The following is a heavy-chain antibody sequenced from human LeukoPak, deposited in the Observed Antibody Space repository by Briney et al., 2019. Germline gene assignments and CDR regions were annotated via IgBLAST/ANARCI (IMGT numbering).Heavy chain of an antibody. V-gene: IGHV4-39*07. CDR1: GGSISSSSYY. CDR2: IYYSGST. CDR3: ARVRTLLFDY. J-gene: IGHJ4*02. D-gene: IGHD1-14*01. Sequence: PSETLSLTCTVSGGSISSSSYYWGWIRQPPGKGLEWIGSIYYSGSTYYNPSLKSRVTISVDTSKNQFSLKLSSVTAADTAVYYCARVRTLLFDYWGQGTLVTVSS.